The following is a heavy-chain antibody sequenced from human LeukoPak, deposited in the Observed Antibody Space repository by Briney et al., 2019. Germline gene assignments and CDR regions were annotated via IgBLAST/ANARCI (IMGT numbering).Heavy chain of an antibody. Sequence: PGGSLRRYCAASGFTFSKAWMNWVRQAPGKGRKGVARVKTESQGETTDYAAPVKGRFAISRDDSETTVYLQMNSLKSEETAVYYCAVGLAKTDTDYWGQGTLVTVSS. V-gene: IGHV3-15*05. CDR1: GFTFSKAW. CDR2: VKTESQGETT. J-gene: IGHJ4*02. D-gene: IGHD1-14*01. CDR3: AVGLAKTDTDY.